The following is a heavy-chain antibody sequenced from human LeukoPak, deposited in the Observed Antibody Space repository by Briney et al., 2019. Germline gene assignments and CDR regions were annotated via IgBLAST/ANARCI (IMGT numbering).Heavy chain of an antibody. CDR2: INPNSGGT. D-gene: IGHD2-2*01. J-gene: IGHJ4*02. CDR3: ARDSSLVVPAASRLSFDY. Sequence: ASVKVSCKASGYTFTGYYMHWVRQAPGQGLEWMGWINPNSGGTNYAQKFQGRVTMTRDTSISTAYMELSRLRSDDTAVYYCARDSSLVVPAASRLSFDYWGQGTLVTVSS. V-gene: IGHV1-2*02. CDR1: GYTFTGYY.